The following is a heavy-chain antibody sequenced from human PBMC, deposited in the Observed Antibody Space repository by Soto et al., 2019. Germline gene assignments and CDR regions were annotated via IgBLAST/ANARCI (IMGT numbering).Heavy chain of an antibody. J-gene: IGHJ3*02. CDR1: GYSISSGYY. Sequence: PSETLSLTGSVSGYSISSGYYWGWIRQPPGKGLEWIGSIYHSGNTYYNPSLKSQVTISVDTSKNQFSLKLTSVTAADTAVYYCARATYYDFWSGFFDIWGQGTMVTVSS. CDR2: IYHSGNT. D-gene: IGHD3-3*01. V-gene: IGHV4-38-2*02. CDR3: ARATYYDFWSGFFDI.